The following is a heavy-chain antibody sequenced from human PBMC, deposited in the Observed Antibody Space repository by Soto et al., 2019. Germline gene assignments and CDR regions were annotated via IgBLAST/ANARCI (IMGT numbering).Heavy chain of an antibody. CDR1: GFIFSDHY. D-gene: IGHD1-26*01. V-gene: IGHV3-72*01. CDR2: TRNKANSYTT. CDR3: ARGSGSYLMWFDP. J-gene: IGHJ5*02. Sequence: EVQLVESGGGLVQPGGSLRLSCAASGFIFSDHYMDWVRQALGKGLEWVGRTRNKANSYTTEYAASVKGRFTISRDDSKNSLYLQMNSLKTEDTAVYYCARGSGSYLMWFDPWGQGTLVTVSS.